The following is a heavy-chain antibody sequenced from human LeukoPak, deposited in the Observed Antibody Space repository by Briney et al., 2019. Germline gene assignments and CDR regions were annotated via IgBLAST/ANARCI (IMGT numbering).Heavy chain of an antibody. Sequence: ASVKVSCKASGYTFTSYYMHWVRQAPGQGLEWMGIINPSGGSTSYAQKFQGRVTMTRDMSTSTVYMELSSLRSEDTAVYYCARVVAGGSSGYYPGAFDIWGQGTMVTVSS. J-gene: IGHJ3*02. D-gene: IGHD3-22*01. CDR1: GYTFTSYY. CDR2: INPSGGST. V-gene: IGHV1-46*01. CDR3: ARVVAGGSSGYYPGAFDI.